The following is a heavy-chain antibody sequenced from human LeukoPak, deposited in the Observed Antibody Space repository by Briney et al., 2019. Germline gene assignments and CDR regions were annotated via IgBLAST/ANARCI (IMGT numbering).Heavy chain of an antibody. CDR3: ASSGYSSHWYGDTGDFDN. J-gene: IGHJ4*02. CDR1: GGSVSSSSYY. V-gene: IGHV4-39*01. Sequence: SETLCLTCTVSGGSVSSSSYYWGWIRQPPGKGLEWIGSIYYSGSTYYNPSLKSRVTISVDTSKNQFSLKLSSVTAADTAVYYCASSGYSSHWYGDTGDFDNWGQGTLVTVSS. D-gene: IGHD6-13*01. CDR2: IYYSGST.